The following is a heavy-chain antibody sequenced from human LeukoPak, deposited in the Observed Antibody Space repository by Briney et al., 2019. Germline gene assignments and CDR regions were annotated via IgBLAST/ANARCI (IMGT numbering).Heavy chain of an antibody. CDR3: ARESYALDLRSLDY. Sequence: GGSLRLSCAASGFTVSSNYMSWVRQAPGNGLEWVSTIYSDGSTYYADSVQGRFTISRDNAKDTLYLQMNSLRAEDTGVYYCARESYALDLRSLDYWGQGTLVTVSS. CDR1: GFTVSSNY. D-gene: IGHD1-7*01. J-gene: IGHJ4*02. CDR2: IYSDGST. V-gene: IGHV3-53*01.